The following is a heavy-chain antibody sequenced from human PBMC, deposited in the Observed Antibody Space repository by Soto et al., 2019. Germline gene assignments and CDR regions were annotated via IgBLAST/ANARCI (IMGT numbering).Heavy chain of an antibody. V-gene: IGHV3-33*01. D-gene: IGHD3-3*01. CDR2: IWYDGSNK. J-gene: IGHJ6*02. Sequence: GWSLRLSCAACGFTVSSYGMHWVRQAPGKGLEWVAVIWYDGSNKYYADSVKGRFTISRDNSKNTLYLQMNSLRAEDTAVYYCARDHLVDFWSGYYTPDGMDVWGQGTTVTVSS. CDR1: GFTVSSYG. CDR3: ARDHLVDFWSGYYTPDGMDV.